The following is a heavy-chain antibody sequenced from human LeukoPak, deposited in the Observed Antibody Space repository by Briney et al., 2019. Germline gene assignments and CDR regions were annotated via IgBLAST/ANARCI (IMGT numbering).Heavy chain of an antibody. CDR1: GYTFTSYG. J-gene: IGHJ5*02. Sequence: ASVKLSCKASGYTFTSYGISWVRQAPGQGLEWMGWISAYNGNTNYAQKLQGRVTGNTDTSKRTAYMELRSLRSDDTAVYYCARSDIVVVNSIWFDPWGQGTLVTVSS. CDR3: ARSDIVVVNSIWFDP. CDR2: ISAYNGNT. V-gene: IGHV1-18*01. D-gene: IGHD2-2*01.